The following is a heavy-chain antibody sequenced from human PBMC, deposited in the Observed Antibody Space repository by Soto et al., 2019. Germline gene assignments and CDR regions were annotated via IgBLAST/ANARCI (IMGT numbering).Heavy chain of an antibody. CDR2: INAGNGNT. J-gene: IGHJ6*02. CDR1: GYTFTSYA. D-gene: IGHD3-3*01. CDR3: ARAAITIKYYYYGMDV. Sequence: GASVKVSCKASGYTFTSYAMHWVRQAPGQRLEWMGWINAGNGNTKYSQKFQGRVTITRDTSASTAYMELSSLRSEDTAVYYCARAAITIKYYYYGMDVWGQGTTVTVSS. V-gene: IGHV1-3*01.